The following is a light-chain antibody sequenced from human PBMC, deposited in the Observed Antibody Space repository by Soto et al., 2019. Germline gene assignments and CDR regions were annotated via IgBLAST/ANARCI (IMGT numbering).Light chain of an antibody. V-gene: IGKV3-20*01. CDR1: QSVSSSY. CDR3: QQYGSSHWT. J-gene: IGKJ1*01. Sequence: EIVLTQSSGTLSLSPGERATLSCRASQSVSSSYLAWYQQKPGQAPRLLIYGASSRATGIPDRFSGSGSGTDFTLTISRLEPDDFAEYYCQQYGSSHWTCGQGTKVDIK. CDR2: GAS.